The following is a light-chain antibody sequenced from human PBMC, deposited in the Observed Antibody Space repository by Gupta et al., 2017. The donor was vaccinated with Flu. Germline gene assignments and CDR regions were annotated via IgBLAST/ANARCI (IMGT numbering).Light chain of an antibody. V-gene: IGKV1-5*03. J-gene: IGKJ1*01. CDR1: HNISIW. CDR2: KAS. CDR3: QQYDTDSRT. Sequence: DIQMTQSPSTLSASIGDRVTITCRASHNISIWLAWYQQKPGKAPKLLIYKASTLESGVPSRFRGSGSGAEFTLTSDSLQSDDFASYYCQQYDTDSRTFGPGTKVDVK.